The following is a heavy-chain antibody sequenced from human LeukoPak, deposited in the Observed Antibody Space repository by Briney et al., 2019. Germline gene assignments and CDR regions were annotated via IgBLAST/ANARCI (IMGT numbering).Heavy chain of an antibody. Sequence: PGGSLRLSCVASGFTFSNYFMHWVRQAPGRGLDWVALIWSDGSSQCYADSVKGRFTISRDNSKNTLYLQMNSLRAEDTAVYYCASGVPAAIYWGQGTLVTVSS. CDR2: IWSDGSSQ. V-gene: IGHV3-33*01. J-gene: IGHJ4*02. CDR1: GFTFSNYF. D-gene: IGHD2-2*01. CDR3: ASGVPAAIY.